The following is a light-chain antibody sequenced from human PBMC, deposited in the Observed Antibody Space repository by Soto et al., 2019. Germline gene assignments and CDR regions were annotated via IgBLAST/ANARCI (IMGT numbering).Light chain of an antibody. Sequence: QSALTQPASVSGSPGQSITISCTGTSNDVGIYNYVSWYQQHPGKAPKLMIYEVTNRPSGVSDRFSGSKSDNTASLTISGLQVEDEADYYCCSYAGSSSWVFGGGTKLTVL. J-gene: IGLJ3*02. V-gene: IGLV2-14*01. CDR1: SNDVGIYNY. CDR3: CSYAGSSSWV. CDR2: EVT.